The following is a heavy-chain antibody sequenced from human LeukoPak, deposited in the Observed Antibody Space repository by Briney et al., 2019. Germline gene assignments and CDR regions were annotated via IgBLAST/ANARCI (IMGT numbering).Heavy chain of an antibody. CDR3: ARSPPKKYYYDSSGYYDAFDI. V-gene: IGHV7-4-1*02. CDR1: GYTFTSYA. J-gene: IGHJ3*02. Sequence: GASVKVSCKASGYTFTSYAMNWVRQAPGQGLEWMGWINTNTGNPTYAQGFTGRFVFSLDTSVSTAYLQISSLKAEDTAVYYCARSPPKKYYYDSSGYYDAFDIWGQGTMVTVSS. CDR2: INTNTGNP. D-gene: IGHD3-22*01.